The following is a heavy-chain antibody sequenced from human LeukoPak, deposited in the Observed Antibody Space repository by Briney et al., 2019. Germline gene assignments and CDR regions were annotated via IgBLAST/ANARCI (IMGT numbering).Heavy chain of an antibody. CDR3: AKGPRRGSSSWYSAFDI. CDR2: IRYDGSNK. J-gene: IGHJ3*02. V-gene: IGHV3-30*02. Sequence: GGSLRLSCAASGLTFSMPAMHWVRQAPGKGLEWVAFIRYDGSNKYYADSVKGRFTISRDNSKNTLYLQMNSLRAEDTAVYYCAKGPRRGSSSWYSAFDIWGQGTMVTVSS. D-gene: IGHD6-13*01. CDR1: GLTFSMPA.